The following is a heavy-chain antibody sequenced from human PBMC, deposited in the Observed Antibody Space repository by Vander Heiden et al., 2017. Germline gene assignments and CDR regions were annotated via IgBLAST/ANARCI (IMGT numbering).Heavy chain of an antibody. CDR3: ARVARFAGSYYNYFDT. V-gene: IGHV1-8*01. CDR1: GYTFTTYA. Sequence: QGQVVQSGAEVKKPGASVRVSCKASGYTFTTYAINWVRRASGQGLEWMGWMDPKTGETGYAQRFQGRVTMTRNISRSTAYMELSGLRSEDTAVYFCARVARFAGSYYNYFDTWGQGSLVTVSS. J-gene: IGHJ4*02. D-gene: IGHD1-26*01. CDR2: MDPKTGET.